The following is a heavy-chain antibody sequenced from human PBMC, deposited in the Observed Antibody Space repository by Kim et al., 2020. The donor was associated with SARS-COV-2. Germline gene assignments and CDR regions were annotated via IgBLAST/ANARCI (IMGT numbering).Heavy chain of an antibody. J-gene: IGHJ2*01. CDR2: IWYDGSNK. Sequence: GGSLRLSCAASGFTFSSYGMHWVRQAPGKGLEWVAVIWYDGSNKYYADSVKGRFTISRDNSKNTLYLQMNSLRAEDTAVYYCARDHPYSYGGLDWYFDLWGRGTLVTVSS. D-gene: IGHD5-18*01. V-gene: IGHV3-33*01. CDR3: ARDHPYSYGGLDWYFDL. CDR1: GFTFSSYG.